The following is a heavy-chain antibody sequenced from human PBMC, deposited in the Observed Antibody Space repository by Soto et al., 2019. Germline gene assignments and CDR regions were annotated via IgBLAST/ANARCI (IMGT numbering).Heavy chain of an antibody. CDR1: GGSLSSYY. V-gene: IGHV4-34*02. J-gene: IGHJ5*02. Sequence: QVHLQQWGAGLLRPSETLSLTCAVYGGSLSSYYWNWIRQSPGKGLEWIAEVHHSGSTNYNPSLKGRITLTKDPSKRPFSPNLGSLAAGDPGGFYRGGGGDWFAPWGQGALITVSS. CDR3: GGGGDWFAP. D-gene: IGHD3-16*01. CDR2: VHHSGST.